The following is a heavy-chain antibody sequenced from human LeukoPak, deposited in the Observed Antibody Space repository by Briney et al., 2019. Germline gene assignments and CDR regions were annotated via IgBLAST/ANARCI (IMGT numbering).Heavy chain of an antibody. CDR2: IIPIFGTA. Sequence: SVKVSCTATGGTFSSYAISWVRQAPGQGLEWMGGIIPIFGTANYAQKFQGRVTITTDESTSTAYMELSSLRSEDTAVYYCARFIPNEGSFDIWGQGTMVTVSS. D-gene: IGHD2-15*01. J-gene: IGHJ3*02. V-gene: IGHV1-69*05. CDR3: ARFIPNEGSFDI. CDR1: GGTFSSYA.